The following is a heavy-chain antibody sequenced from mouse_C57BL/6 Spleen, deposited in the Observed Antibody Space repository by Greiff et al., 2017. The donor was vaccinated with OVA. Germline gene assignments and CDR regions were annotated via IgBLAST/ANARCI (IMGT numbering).Heavy chain of an antibody. CDR3: ARYRSHYWYFDV. Sequence: QVQLQQSGPELVKPGASVKISCKASGYALSSSWMNWVKQRPGKGLEWIGRIYPGDGDTNYNGKFKGKATLTADKSSSTAYMQLSSLTSEDSAVYFCARYRSHYWYFDVWGTGTTVTVSS. J-gene: IGHJ1*03. CDR2: IYPGDGDT. V-gene: IGHV1-82*01. CDR1: GYALSSSW.